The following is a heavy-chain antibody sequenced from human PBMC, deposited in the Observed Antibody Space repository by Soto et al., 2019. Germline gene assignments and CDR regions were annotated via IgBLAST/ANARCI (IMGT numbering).Heavy chain of an antibody. CDR3: ARDEGVPMVRGFDK. Sequence: EVQLVESGGGLVQPGRSLRLSCAASGFTFDDYAMHWVRQVPGKGLEWVSGIKPDGSLTPYANSVKGRFTISRDNAQNTVYLQMNSLRAEDTAVYYCARDEGVPMVRGFDKWGQGILVAVSS. D-gene: IGHD3-10*01. CDR2: IKPDGSLT. V-gene: IGHV3-9*01. CDR1: GFTFDDYA. J-gene: IGHJ4*02.